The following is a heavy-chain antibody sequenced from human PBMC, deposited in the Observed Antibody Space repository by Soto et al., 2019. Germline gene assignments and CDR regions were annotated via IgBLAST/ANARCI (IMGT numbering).Heavy chain of an antibody. Sequence: GGSLRLSCAASGFTFSGSAMHWVRQASGKGLEWVGRIRSKANSYATAYAAPVKGRFTISRDDSKNTAYLQMNSLKTEDTAVYYCTRRGYCSSTSCYKAFDIWGQGAMVTVSS. V-gene: IGHV3-73*01. CDR3: TRRGYCSSTSCYKAFDI. CDR1: GFTFSGSA. J-gene: IGHJ3*02. CDR2: IRSKANSYAT. D-gene: IGHD2-2*03.